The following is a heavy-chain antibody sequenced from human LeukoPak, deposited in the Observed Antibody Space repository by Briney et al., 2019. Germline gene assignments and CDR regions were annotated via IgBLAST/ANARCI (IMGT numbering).Heavy chain of an antibody. J-gene: IGHJ4*02. V-gene: IGHV4-4*02. CDR1: GCSISSNNW. CDR3: ARARSTIFGVVNNDY. Sequence: PSETLSLTCAVSGCSISSNNWWRRVREPPGKGLGWIEENSHSRTTNYNPSLKSRVTISVEKSKNQLSLKLSSVTAADTPVYYCARARSTIFGVVNNDYWGQGTLVTVSS. CDR2: NSHSRTT. D-gene: IGHD3-3*01.